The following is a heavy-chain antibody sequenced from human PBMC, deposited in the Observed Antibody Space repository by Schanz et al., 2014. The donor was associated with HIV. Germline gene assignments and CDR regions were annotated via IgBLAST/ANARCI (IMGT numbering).Heavy chain of an antibody. V-gene: IGHV1-2*02. CDR1: GYTFTDYY. CDR3: ARVRLTVVPPGAMDV. Sequence: QVQLVQSGAAVKKPGASVKVSCKASGYTFTDYYIHWVRQAPGQGLEWVGWINPNNGGTKSAQKFQGRVTTTRDTSISTAYMELSRLRSDDTAVYFCARVRLTVVPPGAMDVWGQGTTVTVSS. D-gene: IGHD2-2*01. CDR2: INPNNGGT. J-gene: IGHJ6*02.